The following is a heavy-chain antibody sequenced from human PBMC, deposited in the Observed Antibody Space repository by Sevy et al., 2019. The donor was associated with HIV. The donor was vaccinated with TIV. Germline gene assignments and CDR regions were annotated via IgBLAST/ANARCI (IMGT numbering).Heavy chain of an antibody. J-gene: IGHJ4*02. CDR2: ISYDGSNK. D-gene: IGHD5-12*01. CDR1: GFTFSSYA. CDR3: ARDPPGLDIVATVFDY. Sequence: GGSLRLSCAASGFTFSSYAMHWVRQAPGKWLEWVAVISYDGSNKYYADSVKGRFTISRDNSKNTLYLQMNSLRAEDTAVYYCARDPPGLDIVATVFDYWGQGTLVTVSS. V-gene: IGHV3-30-3*01.